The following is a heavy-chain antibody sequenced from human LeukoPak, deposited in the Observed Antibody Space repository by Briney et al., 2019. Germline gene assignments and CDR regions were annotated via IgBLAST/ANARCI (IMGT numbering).Heavy chain of an antibody. CDR3: ARDGILAAAGSDY. V-gene: IGHV3-21*01. CDR1: GFTFSSYS. D-gene: IGHD6-13*01. CDR2: ISSSSSYI. J-gene: IGHJ4*02. Sequence: GGSLRLSCAASGFTFSSYSMNRVRQAPGKGLEWVSSISSSSSYIYYADSVKGRFTISRDNAKNSLYLQMNSLRAEDTAVYYCARDGILAAAGSDYWGQGTLVTVSS.